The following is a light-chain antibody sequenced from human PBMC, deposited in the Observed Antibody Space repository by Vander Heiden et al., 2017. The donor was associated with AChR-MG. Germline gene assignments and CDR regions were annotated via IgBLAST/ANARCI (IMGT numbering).Light chain of an antibody. CDR2: ASS. CDR3: QQDGSSPFT. Sequence: EIVLTQSPGTLSLSPGEGATLSCRASQSVSSSYLAWYQQKPGQAPRLLIYASSNRATGIPDRFSGRGSGTDFTLTISRLEPEDFAVYYCQQDGSSPFTFGHGTKVDIK. J-gene: IGKJ3*01. CDR1: QSVSSSY. V-gene: IGKV3-20*01.